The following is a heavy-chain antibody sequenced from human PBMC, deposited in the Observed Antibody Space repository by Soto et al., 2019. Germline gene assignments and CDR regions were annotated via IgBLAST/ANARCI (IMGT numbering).Heavy chain of an antibody. V-gene: IGHV4-31*03. CDR1: GGSISTGTYN. CDR2: VYYRGVA. CDR3: ARGGTEHSSSHKYGFDV. D-gene: IGHD6-6*01. J-gene: IGHJ6*02. Sequence: EHLQESGPGLVKSSQTLSLTCTVSGGSISTGTYNWTWIRQLPGKGLEWIGNVYYRGVAYYNPSLQSRVTISLDTSKTQFSMKLKSVNAADTAVYYCARGGTEHSSSHKYGFDVWGQGTTVTVSS.